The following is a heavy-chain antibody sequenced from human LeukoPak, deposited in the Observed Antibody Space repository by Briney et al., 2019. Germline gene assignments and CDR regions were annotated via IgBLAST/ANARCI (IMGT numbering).Heavy chain of an antibody. CDR2: ISGSGGST. D-gene: IGHD2-21*02. CDR1: GFTFSSYA. Sequence: GGSLRLSCAASGFTFSSYAMSWVRQAPGKGLEWVSAISGSGGSTYYADSVKGRFTISRDNSKNTLYLQMNSLRAEDTAVYYCAKVIHIVVVTALYFDYWGQGTRVTVSS. CDR3: AKVIHIVVVTALYFDY. V-gene: IGHV3-23*01. J-gene: IGHJ4*02.